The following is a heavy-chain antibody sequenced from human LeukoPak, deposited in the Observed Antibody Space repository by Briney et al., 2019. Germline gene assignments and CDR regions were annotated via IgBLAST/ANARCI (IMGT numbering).Heavy chain of an antibody. J-gene: IGHJ4*02. V-gene: IGHV4-4*07. D-gene: IGHD1-1*01. Sequence: SETLSLTCAVSGGSISSNYWNWVRQPAGKGLEWIGRIYASGATLYNPSLKSRVTVSVDASENHFSLKLTSVTAADTAIYYCARGPTHGGTFFENWGQGILVTVSS. CDR2: IYASGAT. CDR3: ARGPTHGGTFFEN. CDR1: GGSISSNY.